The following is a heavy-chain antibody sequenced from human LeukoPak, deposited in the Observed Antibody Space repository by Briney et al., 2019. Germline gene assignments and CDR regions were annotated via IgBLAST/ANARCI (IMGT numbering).Heavy chain of an antibody. CDR3: AKGGSRRITTFGVVTPLYYYYYMDV. D-gene: IGHD3-3*01. J-gene: IGHJ6*03. Sequence: ASVKVSCKASGYTFTSYDINWVRQATGQGLEWMGWMNPNSGNTGYAQKFQGRVTITRNTSISTAYMELSSLRSEDTAVYYCAKGGSRRITTFGVVTPLYYYYYMDVWGKGTTVTVSS. V-gene: IGHV1-8*03. CDR1: GYTFTSYD. CDR2: MNPNSGNT.